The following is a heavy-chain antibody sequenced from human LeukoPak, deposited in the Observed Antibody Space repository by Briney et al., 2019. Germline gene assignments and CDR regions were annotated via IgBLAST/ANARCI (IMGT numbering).Heavy chain of an antibody. CDR1: GITFTSYD. D-gene: IGHD2-15*01. Sequence: GSLRLSCAASGITFTSYDMHWVRQATGKGLEWVSAIGTAGDTYYPGSVKGRFTISRENAKNSLYLQMNSLRAGDTAVYYCARDRGGGHMDVWGKGTTVTISS. J-gene: IGHJ6*03. CDR2: IGTAGDT. V-gene: IGHV3-13*01. CDR3: ARDRGGGHMDV.